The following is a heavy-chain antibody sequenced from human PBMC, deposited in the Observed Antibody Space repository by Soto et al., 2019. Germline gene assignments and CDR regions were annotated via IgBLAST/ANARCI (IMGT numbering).Heavy chain of an antibody. Sequence: ASVSVSCNASGYTFTSFGMNWVRQAPGQGLEWMGWINTNTGNPTYAQGFTGRFVFSLDTSVSTAYLQICSLKAEDTAVYYCARESGSRYDFWSGYYCFYGLDVWGQGPTVTVS. V-gene: IGHV7-4-1*01. D-gene: IGHD3-3*01. J-gene: IGHJ6*01. CDR2: INTNTGNP. CDR1: GYTFTSFG. CDR3: ARESGSRYDFWSGYYCFYGLDV.